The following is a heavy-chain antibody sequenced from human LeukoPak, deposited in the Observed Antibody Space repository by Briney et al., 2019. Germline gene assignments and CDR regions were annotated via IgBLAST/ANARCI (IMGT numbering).Heavy chain of an antibody. CDR2: ISGSGGST. D-gene: IGHD3-22*01. J-gene: IGHJ3*02. CDR1: GFTFSSYA. Sequence: GGSLRLSCAASGFTFSSYAMSWVRQAPGKGLEWVSAISGSGGSTYYADSVKGRFTISRDNSKNTLYLQMNSLRAEDTAVYYCAKDPLAIVVVDDAFDIWGQGTMVTVSS. V-gene: IGHV3-23*01. CDR3: AKDPLAIVVVDDAFDI.